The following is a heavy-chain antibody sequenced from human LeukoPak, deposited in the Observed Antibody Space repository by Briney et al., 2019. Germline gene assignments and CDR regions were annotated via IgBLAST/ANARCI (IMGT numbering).Heavy chain of an antibody. D-gene: IGHD2-15*01. J-gene: IGHJ5*02. Sequence: GGSLRLSCAASRFTFSSYAMSWVRQAPGKGLEWVSAISGSGGSTYYADSVKGRFTISRDNSKNTLYLQMNSLISEDTAVYYCAKERPNWWVAATAWGRATLVTVPS. CDR3: AKERPNWWVAATA. V-gene: IGHV3-23*01. CDR1: RFTFSSYA. CDR2: ISGSGGST.